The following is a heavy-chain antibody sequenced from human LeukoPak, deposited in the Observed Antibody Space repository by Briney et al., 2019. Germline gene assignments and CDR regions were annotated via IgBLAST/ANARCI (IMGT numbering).Heavy chain of an antibody. CDR2: IYHSGST. V-gene: IGHV4-30-2*01. J-gene: IGHJ4*02. CDR1: GGSISSGGYY. Sequence: SQTLSLTCTVSGGSISSGGYYWSWIRQPPGKGLEWIGYIYHSGSTYYNPSLKSRITISVDRSKNQFPLKLSSVTAADTAVYYCARVYSSSSPLNYWGQGTLVTVSS. CDR3: ARVYSSSSPLNY. D-gene: IGHD6-6*01.